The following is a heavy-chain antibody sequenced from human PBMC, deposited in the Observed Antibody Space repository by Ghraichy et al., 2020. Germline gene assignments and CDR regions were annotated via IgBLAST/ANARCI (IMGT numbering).Heavy chain of an antibody. CDR2: IIPILGIA. Sequence: SVKVSCKASGGTFSSYAISWVRQAPGQGLEWMGRIIPILGIANYAQKFQGRVTITADKSTSTAYMELSSLRSEDTAVYYCARAYSSVGVSRYFDLWGRGTLVTVSS. D-gene: IGHD6-19*01. J-gene: IGHJ2*01. V-gene: IGHV1-69*04. CDR3: ARAYSSVGVSRYFDL. CDR1: GGTFSSYA.